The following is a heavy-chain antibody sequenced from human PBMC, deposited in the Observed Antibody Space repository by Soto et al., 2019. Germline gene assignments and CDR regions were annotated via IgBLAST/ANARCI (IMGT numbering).Heavy chain of an antibody. CDR3: ARDGSIPEQILDYFYYMDV. CDR1: GFTFRSYG. D-gene: IGHD6-6*01. CDR2: TWYDGTKE. J-gene: IGHJ6*03. Sequence: VQLVESGGGVVQPGRSLRLSCAASGFTFRSYGIHWVRQAPGKGLEWVAVTWYDGTKEHYADSVKGRFTISRDNSKTTLYLQMNSMRAEDTAVYYCARDGSIPEQILDYFYYMDVWGKGTAVTVSS. V-gene: IGHV3-33*01.